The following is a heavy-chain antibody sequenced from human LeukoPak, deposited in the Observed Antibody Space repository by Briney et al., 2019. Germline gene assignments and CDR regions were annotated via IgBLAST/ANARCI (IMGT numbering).Heavy chain of an antibody. CDR2: INWNGGSV. CDR3: ARRTRGPDY. D-gene: IGHD1-7*01. CDR1: GFTFANSG. J-gene: IGHJ4*02. Sequence: GGSLRLSCAASGFTFANSGMSWVRQVPGKGLEWLSAINWNGGSVGSAASVQGRFTISRDNSKNMVHLQMTRLKVEDTGVYYCARRTRGPDYWGQGTVVIVSS. V-gene: IGHV3-20*04.